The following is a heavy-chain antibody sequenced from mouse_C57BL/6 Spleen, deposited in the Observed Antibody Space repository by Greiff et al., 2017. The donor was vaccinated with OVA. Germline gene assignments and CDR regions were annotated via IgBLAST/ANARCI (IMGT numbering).Heavy chain of an antibody. Sequence: EVQLQESGPELVKPGASVKIPCKASGYTFTDYNMDWVKQSHGKSLEWIGDINPNNGGTIYNQKFKGKATLTVDKSSSTAYMELRSLTSEDTAVYYCARWGYYYGSSYDWYFDVWGTGTTVTVSS. J-gene: IGHJ1*03. CDR3: ARWGYYYGSSYDWYFDV. V-gene: IGHV1-18*01. CDR2: INPNNGGT. CDR1: GYTFTDYN. D-gene: IGHD1-1*01.